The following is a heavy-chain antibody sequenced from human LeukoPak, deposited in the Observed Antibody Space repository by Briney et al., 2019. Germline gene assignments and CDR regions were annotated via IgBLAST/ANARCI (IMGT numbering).Heavy chain of an antibody. CDR1: GYTFTSYG. CDR2: ISAYNGNT. J-gene: IGHJ4*02. V-gene: IGHV1-18*01. Sequence: ASVTVSCTASGYTFTSYGISWVRQAPGQGLEWMGWISAYNGNTNYAQKLQGRVTMTTDTSTSTAYMELRSLRSDDTAVYYCARDPYYYDSSGYKHTPLDYWGQGTLVTVSS. D-gene: IGHD3-22*01. CDR3: ARDPYYYDSSGYKHTPLDY.